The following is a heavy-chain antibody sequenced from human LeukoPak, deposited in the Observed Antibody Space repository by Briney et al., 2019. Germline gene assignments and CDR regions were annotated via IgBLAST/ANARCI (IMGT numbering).Heavy chain of an antibody. CDR2: ISSSSSYI. Sequence: PGGSLRLSCAASGFTFSSYSMNWVRQAPGKGLEWVSSISSSSSYIYYADSVKGRFTISRDNAKNSLYLQMNSLRAEDMAVYYCARVKGTSRGYYYYYMDVWGKGTTVTVSS. V-gene: IGHV3-21*01. J-gene: IGHJ6*03. CDR1: GFTFSSYS. CDR3: ARVKGTSRGYYYYYMDV. D-gene: IGHD2-2*01.